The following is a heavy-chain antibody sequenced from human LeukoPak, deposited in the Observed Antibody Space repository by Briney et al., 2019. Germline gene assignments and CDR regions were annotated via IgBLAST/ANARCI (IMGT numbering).Heavy chain of an antibody. J-gene: IGHJ4*02. CDR2: IYSGGST. D-gene: IGHD3-10*01. Sequence: PGGSLRLSCAASGFTVSSNYMSWVRQAPGKGLVWVSVIYSGGSTYYADSVKGRFTISRDNSKNTLYLQMNSLRAEDTAVYYCASFPTYYYGSGSYYNERGLVDYWGQGTLVTVSS. CDR1: GFTVSSNY. V-gene: IGHV3-66*01. CDR3: ASFPTYYYGSGSYYNERGLVDY.